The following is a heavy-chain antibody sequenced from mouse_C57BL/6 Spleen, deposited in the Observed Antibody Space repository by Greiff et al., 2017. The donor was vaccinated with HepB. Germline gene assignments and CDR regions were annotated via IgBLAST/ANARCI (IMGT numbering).Heavy chain of an antibody. V-gene: IGHV5-12*01. J-gene: IGHJ3*01. CDR2: ISNGGGST. CDR3: ARNDYDGPPVAY. CDR1: GFTFSDYY. D-gene: IGHD2-4*01. Sequence: EVQLVESGGGLVQPGGSLKLSCAASGFTFSDYYMYWVRQTPEKRLEWVAYISNGGGSTYYPDTVKGRFTISRDNAKNTLYLQMSRLKSEDTAMYYCARNDYDGPPVAYWGQGTLVTVSA.